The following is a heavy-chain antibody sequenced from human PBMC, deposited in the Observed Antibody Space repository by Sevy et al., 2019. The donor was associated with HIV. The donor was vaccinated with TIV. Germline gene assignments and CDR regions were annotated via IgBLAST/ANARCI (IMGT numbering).Heavy chain of an antibody. V-gene: IGHV3-23*01. J-gene: IGHJ4*02. CDR3: AKEESGGYF. CDR1: GFNFLSYV. Sequence: GGSLRLSCAASGFNFLSYVISWVRQTPGQGLEWVSSISSSGGFTYYADSVKGRFTISRDNSKNSVDLQINSLRADDTAVYFCAKEESGGYFWGQGTLVNVSS. CDR2: ISSSGGFT. D-gene: IGHD6-19*01.